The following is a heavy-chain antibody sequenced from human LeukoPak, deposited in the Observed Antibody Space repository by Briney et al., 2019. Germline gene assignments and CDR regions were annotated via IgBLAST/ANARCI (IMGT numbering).Heavy chain of an antibody. V-gene: IGHV3-48*03. CDR3: ARGERITIFGVVILGRPFDY. Sequence: GGSLRLSCAASGFTFSSYEMNWVRQAPGKGLEWVSYISSSGSTIYYADSVKGRFTISRDNAKNSLYLQMNSLRAEDTAGYYCARGERITIFGVVILGRPFDYWGQGTLVTVSS. J-gene: IGHJ4*02. CDR1: GFTFSSYE. D-gene: IGHD3-3*01. CDR2: ISSSGSTI.